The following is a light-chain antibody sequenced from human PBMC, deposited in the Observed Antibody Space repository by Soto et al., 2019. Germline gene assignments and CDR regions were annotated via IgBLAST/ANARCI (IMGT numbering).Light chain of an antibody. J-gene: IGKJ1*01. CDR3: HQYNNWPWT. V-gene: IGKV3-15*01. Sequence: ETVMTQSPVTLSVSPGDTATLSCRASQRVSNHFAWYQQKPGQAPRLLIYAASTRAAGVPVRFSGSGSETEFTLTIRSLQSEDFALYYCHQYNNWPWTFGPGTKVEIK. CDR1: QRVSNH. CDR2: AAS.